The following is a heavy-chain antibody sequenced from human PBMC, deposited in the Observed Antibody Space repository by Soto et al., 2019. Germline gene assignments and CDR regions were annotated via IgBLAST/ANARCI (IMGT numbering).Heavy chain of an antibody. D-gene: IGHD1-1*01. CDR2: INRSGGTT. CDR1: GFTFSTYA. V-gene: IGHV3-23*01. Sequence: GGSLRLSCAASGFTFSTYAMSWVRQAPEKGLEWVSTINRSGGTTYYADSVKGRFTISRDNSKNTLYLQMNSLTVEDTAVYYCAKDPPQTGTTFDYWGQGTLVTVSS. J-gene: IGHJ4*02. CDR3: AKDPPQTGTTFDY.